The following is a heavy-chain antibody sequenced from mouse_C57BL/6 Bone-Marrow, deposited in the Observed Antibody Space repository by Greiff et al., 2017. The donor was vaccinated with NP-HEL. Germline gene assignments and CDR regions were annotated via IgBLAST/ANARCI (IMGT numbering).Heavy chain of an antibody. J-gene: IGHJ3*01. CDR2: IWSGGST. D-gene: IGHD4-1*01. CDR3: ATTGVGAY. V-gene: IGHV2-2*01. Sequence: VQRVESGPGLVQPSQSLSITCTVSGFSLTSYGVHWVRQSPGKGLEWLGVIWSGGSTDYNAAFISRLSISKDNSKSQVFFKMNSLQADDTAIYYCATTGVGAYWGQGTLVTVSA. CDR1: GFSLTSYG.